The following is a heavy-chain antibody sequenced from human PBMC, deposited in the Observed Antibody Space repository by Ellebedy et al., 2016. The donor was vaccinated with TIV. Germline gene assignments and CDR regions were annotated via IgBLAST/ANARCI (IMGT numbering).Heavy chain of an antibody. CDR1: GFRFSSYG. D-gene: IGHD5-18*01. J-gene: IGHJ6*03. CDR3: AKEVGSTVQLWGYMDV. V-gene: IGHV3-30*18. CDR2: ISYDGSNK. Sequence: GESLKISCVASGFRFSSYGMHWVRQAPGKGLEWVAVISYDGSNKRYADSVKGRFTISRDRFKNTVYLQMNSLRVEDTAVYYCAKEVGSTVQLWGYMDVWGKGITVAVSS.